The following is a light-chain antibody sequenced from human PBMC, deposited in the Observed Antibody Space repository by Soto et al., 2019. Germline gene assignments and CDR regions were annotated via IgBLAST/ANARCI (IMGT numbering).Light chain of an antibody. CDR1: RSNIGDNH. Sequence: QSVLTQPPSVSAAPGQKVTISCSGSRSNIGDNHVSWYQQFPGTAPKLLIYDNDNRPSGIPYRVSASKSGTSASLAITGLQPGDEADYYCGAWDSSLSAWLFGGGTKVTVL. CDR3: GAWDSSLSAWL. CDR2: DND. J-gene: IGLJ3*02. V-gene: IGLV1-51*01.